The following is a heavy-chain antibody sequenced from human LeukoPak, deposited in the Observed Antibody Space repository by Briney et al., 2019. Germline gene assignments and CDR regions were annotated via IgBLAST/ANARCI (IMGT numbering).Heavy chain of an antibody. V-gene: IGHV4-34*01. J-gene: IGHJ5*02. Sequence: SETLSLTCAVYGGSFSGYYWSWIRQPPGKGLEWIGEINHSGSTNYNPSLKSRVTISVDTSKNQFSLKLSSVTAADTAVYYCARVAYWGIAVAGIKWFDPWGQGTLVTVSS. CDR2: INHSGST. CDR3: ARVAYWGIAVAGIKWFDP. CDR1: GGSFSGYY. D-gene: IGHD6-19*01.